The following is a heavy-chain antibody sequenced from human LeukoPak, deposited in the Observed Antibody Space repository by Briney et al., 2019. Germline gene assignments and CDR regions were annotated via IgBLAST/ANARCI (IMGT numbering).Heavy chain of an antibody. Sequence: GGSLRLSCAASGFTFNTNAISWVRQAPGKGLEWVSAISGRTGSTYYADSVKGRFNTTTDNSKSTLYLQMDSLRAEDTAVYYCAKCGNSGCHLIDYWGQGTLVTVSS. CDR2: ISGRTGST. V-gene: IGHV3-23*01. J-gene: IGHJ4*02. CDR3: AKCGNSGCHLIDY. D-gene: IGHD5-12*01. CDR1: GFTFNTNA.